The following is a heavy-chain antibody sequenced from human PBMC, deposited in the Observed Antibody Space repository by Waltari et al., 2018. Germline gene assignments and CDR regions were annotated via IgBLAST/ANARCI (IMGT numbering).Heavy chain of an antibody. V-gene: IGHV3-23*01. CDR2: ISCGGCTK. J-gene: IGHJ4*02. CDR1: GFTFSSYV. Sequence: EVQLLESGGGLIQPGGSLRLSCAASGFTFSSYVMSWVRQARVKGLELVSVISCGGCTKYYADAVKGRFSISRDNSKNTVYLQMNSLRAEDTAVYYCAKDRTGPYSITALDSWGQGTLVTVSS. D-gene: IGHD4-4*01. CDR3: AKDRTGPYSITALDS.